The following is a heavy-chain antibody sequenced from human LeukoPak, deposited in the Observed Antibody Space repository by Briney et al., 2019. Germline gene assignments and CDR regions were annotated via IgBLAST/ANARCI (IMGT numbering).Heavy chain of an antibody. CDR2: ISSSSSYI. V-gene: IGHV3-21*01. J-gene: IGHJ4*02. D-gene: IGHD4-17*01. CDR3: AQTAVTTFDY. Sequence: PGGSLRLSCAASGFTFSSYSMNWVRQAPGKGLEWVSSISSSSSYIYYADSVKGRFTISRDNAKNSLHLQMNSLRAEDTAVYYCAQTAVTTFDYWGQGTLVTVSS. CDR1: GFTFSSYS.